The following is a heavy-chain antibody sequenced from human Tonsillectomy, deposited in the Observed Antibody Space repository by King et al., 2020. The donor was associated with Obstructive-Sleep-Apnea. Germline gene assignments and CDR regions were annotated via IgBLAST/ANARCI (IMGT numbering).Heavy chain of an antibody. CDR1: GGSISSSSYY. Sequence: QLQESGPGLVKPSETLSLICTVSGGSISSSSYYWGWIRQPPGKGLEWIGRMYYSGSAYYNSSLKSRVTISVDTSKNQFSLRLSSVTAADTAVYYCARDHASWRDAFDVWGQGTMVTVSS. CDR2: MYYSGSA. CDR3: ARDHASWRDAFDV. J-gene: IGHJ3*01. D-gene: IGHD5-24*01. V-gene: IGHV4-39*07.